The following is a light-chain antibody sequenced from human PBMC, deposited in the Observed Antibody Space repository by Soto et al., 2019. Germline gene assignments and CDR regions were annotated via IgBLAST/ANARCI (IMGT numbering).Light chain of an antibody. CDR1: SSDVGGYNY. J-gene: IGLJ1*01. V-gene: IGLV2-14*01. CDR2: EVS. CDR3: SSYTSTSTLGV. Sequence: QSVLTQPASVSGSPGQSITISCTGTSSDVGGYNYVSWYQQHPGKAPKLMISEVSNRPSGVSSRFSGSKSANTASLTISGLQAEDEAEYYCSSYTSTSTLGVFGTGTKVTVL.